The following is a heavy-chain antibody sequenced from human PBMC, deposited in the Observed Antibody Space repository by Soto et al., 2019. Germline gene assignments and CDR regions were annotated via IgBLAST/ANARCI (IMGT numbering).Heavy chain of an antibody. J-gene: IGHJ5*02. D-gene: IGHD3-9*01. CDR1: GFSFSDFE. V-gene: IGHV3-48*03. Sequence: GGSLRLSCATSGFSFSDFEMHWVRQAPGKGLEWVSYISSGGTTKYYADSVKGRFTISRDNAKNSLFLQMNSLRAEDTAVCYCAREYYDILTGLYLNWFERWGQGTLVTVSS. CDR3: AREYYDILTGLYLNWFER. CDR2: ISSGGTTK.